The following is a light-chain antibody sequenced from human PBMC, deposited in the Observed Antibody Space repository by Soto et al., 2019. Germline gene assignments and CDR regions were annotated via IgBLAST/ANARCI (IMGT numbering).Light chain of an antibody. V-gene: IGKV1-17*01. CDR1: QGIRND. Sequence: DIQMTQSPSSLSASVGDRVTITCRASQGIRNDLGWYQQKPGKAPKRLIYAASSLQSGVPSRFSGSGSGTEFTLTISSLQPEDLATYYCQEYNSDSGYTFGPGTKVDIK. J-gene: IGKJ3*01. CDR3: QEYNSDSGYT. CDR2: AAS.